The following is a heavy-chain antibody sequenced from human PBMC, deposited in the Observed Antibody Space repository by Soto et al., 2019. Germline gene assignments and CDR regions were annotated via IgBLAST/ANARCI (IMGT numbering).Heavy chain of an antibody. Sequence: EVQLVESGGGIVQPGGSLRLSCAVSGFTFSNYWMHWVRQAPGNWLVWVSRLRSDGSGIMYADSVKGRLTISRDNAKNTLYPEMNRLRAESTAVYYCVRGDGDYYDGTGYLAHHWGQGTLVTVSS. CDR3: VRGDGDYYDGTGYLAHH. CDR1: GFTFSNYW. J-gene: IGHJ1*01. V-gene: IGHV3-74*03. D-gene: IGHD3-22*01. CDR2: LRSDGSGI.